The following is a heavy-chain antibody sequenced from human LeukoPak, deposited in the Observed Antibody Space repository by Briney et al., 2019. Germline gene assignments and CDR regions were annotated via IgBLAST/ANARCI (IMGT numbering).Heavy chain of an antibody. CDR1: GYTFTGYY. Sequence: ASVKVSCKASGYTFTGYYMHWVRQAPGQGLEWMGWINPNSGGTDYAQKFQGRVTMTRDTSISTAYMELSRLRSDDTAVYYCARERTYYYDSSGYSQFDPWGQGTLVTVSS. J-gene: IGHJ5*01. V-gene: IGHV1-2*02. D-gene: IGHD3-22*01. CDR3: ARERTYYYDSSGYSQFDP. CDR2: INPNSGGT.